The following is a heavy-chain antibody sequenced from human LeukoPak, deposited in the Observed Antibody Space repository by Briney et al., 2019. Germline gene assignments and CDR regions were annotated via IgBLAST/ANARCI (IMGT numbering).Heavy chain of an antibody. D-gene: IGHD6-13*01. V-gene: IGHV4-34*01. CDR2: INHSGST. J-gene: IGHJ6*03. CDR3: ARGPVFGSSWSFYYYYYMDV. CDR1: GGSFSGYY. Sequence: ASETLSLTCAVYGGSFSGYYWSWIRQPPGKGLEWIGEINHSGSTNYNPSLKSRVTISVDTSKNQFSLKLSSVTAADTAVYYCARGPVFGSSWSFYYYYYMDVWGKGTTVTVSS.